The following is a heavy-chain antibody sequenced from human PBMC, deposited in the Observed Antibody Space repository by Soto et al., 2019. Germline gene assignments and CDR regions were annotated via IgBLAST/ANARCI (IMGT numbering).Heavy chain of an antibody. V-gene: IGHV4-34*01. CDR3: ERREYRKLLDY. CDR1: GGSFSGYY. CDR2: INHSGST. J-gene: IGHJ4*01. Sequence: PSETLSLTCAVYGGSFSGYYWSWIRQPPGKGLEWIGEINHSGSTNYNPSLKSRVTISVDTSKNQFSLKLSSVTAADTAVYYCERREYRKLLDYWGQGTLVTVSS. D-gene: IGHD5-18*01.